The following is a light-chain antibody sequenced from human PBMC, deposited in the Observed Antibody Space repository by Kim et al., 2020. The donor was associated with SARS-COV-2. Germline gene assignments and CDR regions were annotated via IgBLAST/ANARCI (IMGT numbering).Light chain of an antibody. CDR2: GKN. Sequence: LGQTVRTSCQGDSLRSYYASWYQQKPGQAPVCVIYGKNNRPSGIPDRFSGSSSGNTASLTITGAQAEDKTDYYCNSRDSSDNHYVFGTGTKVTVL. V-gene: IGLV3-19*01. CDR3: NSRDSSDNHYV. J-gene: IGLJ1*01. CDR1: SLRSYY.